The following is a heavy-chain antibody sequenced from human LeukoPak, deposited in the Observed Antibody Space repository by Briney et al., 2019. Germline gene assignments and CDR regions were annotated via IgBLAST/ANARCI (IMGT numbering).Heavy chain of an antibody. CDR1: GYTFTGYY. J-gene: IGHJ5*02. V-gene: IGHV1-46*01. CDR2: INPSTGST. D-gene: IGHD1-26*01. CDR3: ARDHIFEGPTVGAADWFDP. Sequence: GASVRVSCKASGYTFTGYYIHWVRQAPGQGLEWMGIINPSTGSTSFAQKFRGRVTMTRDMSTSTVYMDLSSLRSEDTAVYYCARDHIFEGPTVGAADWFDPWGQGTLVTVSS.